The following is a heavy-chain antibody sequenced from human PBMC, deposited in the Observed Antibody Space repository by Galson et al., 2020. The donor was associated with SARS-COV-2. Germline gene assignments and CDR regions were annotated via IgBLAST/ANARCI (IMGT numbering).Heavy chain of an antibody. CDR3: ARVAMDCSSTNCYSYFDH. CDR2: IDSDGSST. J-gene: IGHJ4*02. V-gene: IGHV3-74*01. CDR1: GFTFSSYW. Sequence: GGSLRLSCAASGFTFSSYWMHWVRQVPGKGLFWVSRIDSDGSSTRYADSVKGRFTISRDNAKNTLHLQMNSLRAEDTAVYYCARVAMDCSSTNCYSYFDHWGQGTLVTVSS. D-gene: IGHD2-2*01.